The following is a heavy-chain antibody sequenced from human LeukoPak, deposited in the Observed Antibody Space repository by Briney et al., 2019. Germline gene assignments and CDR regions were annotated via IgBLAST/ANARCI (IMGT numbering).Heavy chain of an antibody. Sequence: GASVKVSCKASGYTFSNYGISWVRQAPGPGLEWMGWISPHSGNTNYAQNLRGRVTMTTDTSTSTAYMELRSLTSDDTATYYCAIDSMGVSSGYYRENTFDIWGQGTMVTVSS. CDR1: GYTFSNYG. CDR3: AIDSMGVSSGYYRENTFDI. V-gene: IGHV1-18*01. CDR2: ISPHSGNT. D-gene: IGHD6-19*01. J-gene: IGHJ3*02.